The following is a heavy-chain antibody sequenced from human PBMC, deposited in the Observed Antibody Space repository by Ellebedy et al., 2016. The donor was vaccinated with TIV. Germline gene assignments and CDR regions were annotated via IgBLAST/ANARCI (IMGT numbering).Heavy chain of an antibody. CDR2: INPNSGGT. V-gene: IGHV1-2*04. D-gene: IGHD3-22*01. CDR1: GYTFTGYY. CDR3: ARGGLHNHYYHSNTDQTRSGMDV. J-gene: IGHJ6*02. Sequence: AASVKVSCKASGYTFTGYYMHWVRQAPGQGLEWMGWINPNSGGTNYAQKFQGWVTMTRDTSISTAYMELSRLRSDDTAVYYCARGGLHNHYYHSNTDQTRSGMDVWGQGTTVTVSS.